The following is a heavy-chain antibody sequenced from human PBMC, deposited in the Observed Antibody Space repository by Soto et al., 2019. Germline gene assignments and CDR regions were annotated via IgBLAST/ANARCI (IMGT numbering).Heavy chain of an antibody. CDR1: GFTFSSYE. CDR2: ISSGGTTI. J-gene: IGHJ1*01. Sequence: GGSLRLSCAASGFTFSSYEMNWVRQAPGKGLEWVSYISSGGTTIYYADAVKGRFTISRDNAKNSLDLQMNSLRSDDTAIYYCAREENCSGGTCYSEYFHRWGQGTLVTVSS. V-gene: IGHV3-48*03. CDR3: AREENCSGGTCYSEYFHR. D-gene: IGHD2-15*01.